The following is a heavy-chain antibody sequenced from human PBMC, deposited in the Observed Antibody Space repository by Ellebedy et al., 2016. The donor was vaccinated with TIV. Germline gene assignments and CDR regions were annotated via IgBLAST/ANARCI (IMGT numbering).Heavy chain of an antibody. D-gene: IGHD4-17*01. CDR1: GFSFSTYG. CDR2: IWYDGFNK. J-gene: IGHJ4*02. V-gene: IGHV3-33*01. Sequence: GGSLRLSCAASGFSFSTYGMHWVRQAPGQGLEWVAVIWYDGFNKDYADSVKGRFTISRDNSKSTLYLEMKSLRVEDMAVYYCARVSDGDYNPHFDNWGQGTLVTVSS. CDR3: ARVSDGDYNPHFDN.